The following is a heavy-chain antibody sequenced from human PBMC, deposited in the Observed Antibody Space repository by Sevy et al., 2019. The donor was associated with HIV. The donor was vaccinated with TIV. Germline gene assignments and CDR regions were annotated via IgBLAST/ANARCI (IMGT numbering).Heavy chain of an antibody. J-gene: IGHJ5*02. Sequence: SETLSLTCTVSSGSISSYYWSWIRQPPGKGLEYIGYIHSSGTTNYNPSLKSRVTISVDTSKNQFSLNLSSVTAADPXXXXXXXXXXXXXXXXXLNWFDPWGQGTLVTVS. CDR2: IHSSGTT. CDR1: SGSISSYY. CDR3: XXXXXXXXXXXXLNWFDP. V-gene: IGHV4-59*01.